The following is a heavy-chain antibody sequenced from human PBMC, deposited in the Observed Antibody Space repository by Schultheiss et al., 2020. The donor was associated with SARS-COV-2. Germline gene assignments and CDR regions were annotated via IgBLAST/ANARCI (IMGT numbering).Heavy chain of an antibody. D-gene: IGHD2-2*01. CDR1: GFTFSSYA. CDR2: ISGSGGST. Sequence: GGSLRLSCAASGFTFSSYAMSWVRQAPGKGLEWVSAISGSGGSTYYADSVKGRFTISRDNSKNTLYLQMNSLRAEDTAVYYCARAYCSSTSCRRPDAFDIWGQGTMVTVSS. J-gene: IGHJ3*02. CDR3: ARAYCSSTSCRRPDAFDI. V-gene: IGHV3-23*01.